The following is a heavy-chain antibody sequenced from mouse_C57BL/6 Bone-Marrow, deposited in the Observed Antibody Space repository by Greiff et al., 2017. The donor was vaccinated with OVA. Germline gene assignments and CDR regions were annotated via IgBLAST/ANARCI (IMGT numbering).Heavy chain of an antibody. V-gene: IGHV1-64*01. D-gene: IGHD2-4*01. J-gene: IGHJ4*01. CDR2: IHPNSGST. CDR3: ASDDYEDYAMDY. Sequence: QVQLQQPGAELVKPGASVKLSCKASGYTFTSYWMHWVKQRPGQGLEWIGMIHPNSGSTNYNEKFKSKATLTVDKSSSTAYMQLSSLTSEDSAVYYCASDDYEDYAMDYWGQGTSVTVSS. CDR1: GYTFTSYW.